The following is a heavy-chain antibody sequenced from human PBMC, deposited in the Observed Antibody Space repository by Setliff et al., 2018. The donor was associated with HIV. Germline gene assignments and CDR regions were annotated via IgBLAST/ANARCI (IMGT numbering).Heavy chain of an antibody. CDR1: GGSFDMHT. CDR3: ATMSRSSRNWAIFDY. Sequence: ASVKVSCKTSGGSFDMHTISWVRQAPGQGLEFVGRIIPIIDTTNYAQKFQGRVTITADKSANTTYMELRSLRSEDTAIYYCATMSRSSRNWAIFDYWGQGVLVTVPS. D-gene: IGHD6-13*01. CDR2: IIPIIDTT. V-gene: IGHV1-69*08. J-gene: IGHJ4*02.